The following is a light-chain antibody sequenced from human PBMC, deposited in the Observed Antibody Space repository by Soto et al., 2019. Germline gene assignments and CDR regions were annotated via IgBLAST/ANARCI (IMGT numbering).Light chain of an antibody. Sequence: EIVMTQSPATLSVSPGERATLSCRASQSVSKKLVWYQQKPGQAPRLLIYDASTRATGIPARFSGSGFGTEFTLTISSLQSEDFAVYYCQQYDDWPPLTFGGGNKVEIK. J-gene: IGKJ4*01. V-gene: IGKV3-15*01. CDR3: QQYDDWPPLT. CDR2: DAS. CDR1: QSVSKK.